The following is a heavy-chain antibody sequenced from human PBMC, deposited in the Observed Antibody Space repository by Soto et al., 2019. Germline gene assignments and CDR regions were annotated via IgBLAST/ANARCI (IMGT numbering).Heavy chain of an antibody. Sequence: GESLKISCHGSGYSFTNYWIDWVRQMPGKGLEWMGRIDPSDSYTNYSPSFEGHVTISADKSITTAYLQWSSLKASDTAMYYCSRQADPRYYGMDVWGQGTTVTVSS. CDR3: SRQADPRYYGMDV. CDR1: GYSFTNYW. J-gene: IGHJ6*02. CDR2: IDPSDSYT. V-gene: IGHV5-10-1*01.